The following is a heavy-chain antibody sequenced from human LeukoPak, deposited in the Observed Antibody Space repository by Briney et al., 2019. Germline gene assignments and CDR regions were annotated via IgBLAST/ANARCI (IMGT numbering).Heavy chain of an antibody. J-gene: IGHJ6*04. Sequence: PGGSLRLSCAASGFTFSSYNINWVRQAPGKGLEWVSYISSSSSIIYYADSVTGRFTISRDNAKNSLYLQMNSLRAEDTAVYYCARGLTVPTSMDVWGKGTTVTVSS. CDR3: ARGLTVPTSMDV. D-gene: IGHD2-2*01. CDR1: GFTFSSYN. CDR2: ISSSSSII. V-gene: IGHV3-48*01.